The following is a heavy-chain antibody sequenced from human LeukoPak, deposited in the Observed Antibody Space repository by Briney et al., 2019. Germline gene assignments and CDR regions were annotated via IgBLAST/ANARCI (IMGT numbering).Heavy chain of an antibody. D-gene: IGHD2-15*01. CDR2: IKEDGSEK. CDR3: TRDTGCSGGTCYSFYES. CDR1: GFTFSTYW. J-gene: IGHJ5*02. Sequence: PGGSLTLSCAASGFTFSTYWMTWVRQAPGKGLEWVANIKEDGSEKYNVASVKGRFTISTENAKTPLSLQMNTLRAEDTAVYYCTRDTGCSGGTCYSFYESWGQGALGTVSS. V-gene: IGHV3-7*01.